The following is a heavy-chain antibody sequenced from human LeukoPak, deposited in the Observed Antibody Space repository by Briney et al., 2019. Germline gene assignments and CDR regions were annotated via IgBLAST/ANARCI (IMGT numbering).Heavy chain of an antibody. CDR2: LSDKGDSA. Sequence: GGSLRLSCAASGFTFSSYAMSWVRQAPGKGLEWVSGLSDKGDSAYYADSVKGRFTFSGDNSRNTLYLQMNSLRAEDTAVYYCAKSGPNSSGWSYFHYGMDVWGQGTTVTVSS. CDR1: GFTFSSYA. D-gene: IGHD6-19*01. V-gene: IGHV3-23*01. CDR3: AKSGPNSSGWSYFHYGMDV. J-gene: IGHJ6*02.